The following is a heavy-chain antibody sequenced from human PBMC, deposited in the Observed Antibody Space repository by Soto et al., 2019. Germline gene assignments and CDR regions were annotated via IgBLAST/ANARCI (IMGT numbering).Heavy chain of an antibody. V-gene: IGHV3-30*18. CDR2: ISYDGSNK. D-gene: IGHD6-19*01. CDR3: AKGGVAGTVYFDY. J-gene: IGHJ4*02. Sequence: VQLLESGGGLVQPGGSLRLSCAASGFTFSSYAMSWVRQASGKGLEWVAVISYDGSNKYYADSVKGRFTISRDNSKNTLYLQMNSLRAEDTAVYYCAKGGVAGTVYFDYWGQGTLVTVSS. CDR1: GFTFSSYA.